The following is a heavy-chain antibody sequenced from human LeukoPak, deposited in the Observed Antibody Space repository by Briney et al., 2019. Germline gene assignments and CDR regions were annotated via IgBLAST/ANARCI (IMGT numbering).Heavy chain of an antibody. CDR1: GGSISSSNW. J-gene: IGHJ4*02. V-gene: IGHV4-4*02. CDR3: ARTSGYDILTGYQDY. D-gene: IGHD3-9*01. Sequence: PSGTLSLTCAVSGGSISSSNWWSWVRQPPGKGLEWIGEIYHSGITNYNPSLKSRVTISVDKSKNQLSLNLSSVTAADTAVYYCARTSGYDILTGYQDYWGQGTLVTVSS. CDR2: IYHSGIT.